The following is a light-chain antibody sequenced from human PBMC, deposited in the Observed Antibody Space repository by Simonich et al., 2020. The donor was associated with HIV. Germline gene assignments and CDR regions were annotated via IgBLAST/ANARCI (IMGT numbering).Light chain of an antibody. V-gene: IGLV2-14*01. CDR1: SSDVGGYNY. J-gene: IGLJ2*01. CDR2: DVS. CDR3: SSYTSSSSVV. Sequence: QSALTQPASVSGSPGQSITISCTGTSSDVGGYNYVSWYQQHPGKAPKLMIYDVSKRPSGVSKRFSGSKSGNTASLTISGLQAEDEAVYYCSSYTSSSSVVFGGGTKLTVL.